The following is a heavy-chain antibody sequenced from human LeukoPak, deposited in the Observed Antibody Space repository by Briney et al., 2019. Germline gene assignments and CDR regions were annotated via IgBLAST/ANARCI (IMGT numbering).Heavy chain of an antibody. D-gene: IGHD4-23*01. CDR1: GFTFSTYW. J-gene: IGHJ4*02. Sequence: PGGSLRLSCAASGFTFSTYWMSWVRQAPGKGLEWVANIKQDGSQTYYVDSVRGRFTISRDNSKNTLFLQMSSLRAEDTAVYYCAKGDYGGDFRYFDYWGQGTLVTVSS. CDR2: IKQDGSQT. V-gene: IGHV3-7*05. CDR3: AKGDYGGDFRYFDY.